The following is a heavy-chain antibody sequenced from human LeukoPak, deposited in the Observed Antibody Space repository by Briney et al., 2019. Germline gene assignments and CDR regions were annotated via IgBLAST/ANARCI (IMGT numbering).Heavy chain of an antibody. D-gene: IGHD6-13*01. J-gene: IGHJ4*02. CDR1: GFTFTTYW. CDR3: ARVFNIAAAGTFDY. Sequence: GGSLRLSCAASGFTFTTYWMHWVRQVPGKGLVWVSHINSDGSSTNYADSVKGRFTISRDNAKNTLYLQMNSLRAEDTAVYYCARVFNIAAAGTFDYWGQGTLVTVSS. CDR2: INSDGSST. V-gene: IGHV3-74*01.